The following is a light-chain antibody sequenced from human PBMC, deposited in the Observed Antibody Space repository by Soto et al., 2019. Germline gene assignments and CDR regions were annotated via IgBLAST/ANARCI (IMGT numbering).Light chain of an antibody. CDR1: QSVNSNY. J-gene: IGKJ5*01. Sequence: EIVMTQSPATLSVSPGERATLSCRASQSVNSNYLAWYQQKPGLAPRLLIFSASSRATGIPDRFSGSGSGTDFTLTISRLEPEDFAVYFCQQYDSTPPITFGQGTRLEIK. V-gene: IGKV3-20*01. CDR2: SAS. CDR3: QQYDSTPPIT.